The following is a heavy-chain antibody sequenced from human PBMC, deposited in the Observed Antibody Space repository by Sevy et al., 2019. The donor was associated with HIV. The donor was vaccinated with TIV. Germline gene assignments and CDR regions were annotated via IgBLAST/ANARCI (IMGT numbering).Heavy chain of an antibody. CDR1: GFTFSSYA. CDR3: AKVTWSGYYRPAPMDY. J-gene: IGHJ4*02. CDR2: ISGSGGST. V-gene: IGHV3-23*01. Sequence: GSLRLSCAASGFTFSSYAMSWVRQAPGKGLEWVSAISGSGGSTCYADSVKGRFTISRDNSKNTLYLQMNSLRAEDTAVYYCAKVTWSGYYRPAPMDYWGQGTLVTVSS. D-gene: IGHD3-3*01.